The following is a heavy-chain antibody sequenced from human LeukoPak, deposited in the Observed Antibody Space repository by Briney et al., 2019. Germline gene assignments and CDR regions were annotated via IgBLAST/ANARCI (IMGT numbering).Heavy chain of an antibody. J-gene: IGHJ4*02. V-gene: IGHV3-74*01. CDR1: GFGFSVYW. CDR2: INEDGTSA. D-gene: IGHD5-18*01. CDR3: ARVPTNSYGFGQ. Sequence: GGSLRLSCAASGFGFSVYWMHWVRQAPGKGLVWVAHINEDGTSASHADSVKGRFTISRDNAKNTLYLQMNSLTVEDTAVYYCARVPTNSYGFGQWGQGSLVTASS.